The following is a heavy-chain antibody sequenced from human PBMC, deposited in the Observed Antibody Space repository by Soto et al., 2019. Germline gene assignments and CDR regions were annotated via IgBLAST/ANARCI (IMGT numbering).Heavy chain of an antibody. D-gene: IGHD6-6*01. J-gene: IGHJ2*01. CDR2: IYYSGSN. V-gene: IGHV4-39*01. Sequence: QLQLQESGPRLLKPSEALSLLCTVSGGPISSGSHYWGWIRQSQGKGLEWIASIYYSGSNHYNPSRKTRVTMSVDPSKNPFSLYVSSVAAADAAVYFCASRLVLGVRVYWDFDLRGRGTLVKVSS. CDR3: ASRLVLGVRVYWDFDL. CDR1: GGPISSGSHY.